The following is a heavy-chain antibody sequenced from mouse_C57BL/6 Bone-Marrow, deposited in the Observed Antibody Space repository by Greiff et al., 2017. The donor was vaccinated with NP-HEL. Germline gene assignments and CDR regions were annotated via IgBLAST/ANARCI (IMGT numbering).Heavy chain of an antibody. D-gene: IGHD1-1*01. J-gene: IGHJ2*01. Sequence: QVQLKQSGAELARPGASVKLSCKASGYTFTSYGISWVKQRTGQGLEWIGEIYPRSGNTYYNEKFKGKATLTADKSSSTAYMELRSLTSEDSAVYFCARRLAVVAKEDYWGQGTTLTVSS. CDR2: IYPRSGNT. V-gene: IGHV1-81*01. CDR3: ARRLAVVAKEDY. CDR1: GYTFTSYG.